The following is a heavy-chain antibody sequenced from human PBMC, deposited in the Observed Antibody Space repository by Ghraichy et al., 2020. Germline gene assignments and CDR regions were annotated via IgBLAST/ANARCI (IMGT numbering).Heavy chain of an antibody. CDR3: ARDTRVITGSSDY. CDR1: GFTFSSYT. D-gene: IGHD1-20*01. Sequence: ETLSLTCAASGFTFSSYTINWVRQAPGKGLEWVSSISSNSNHIYYADSVKGRFTISRDNAKNSLYLQMNSLRAEDTAVYYCARDTRVITGSSDYWGQGTLVTVSS. V-gene: IGHV3-21*01. J-gene: IGHJ4*02. CDR2: ISSNSNHI.